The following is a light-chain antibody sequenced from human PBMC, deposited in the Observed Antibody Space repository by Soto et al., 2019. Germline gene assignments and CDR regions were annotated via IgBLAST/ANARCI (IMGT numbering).Light chain of an antibody. V-gene: IGKV1-6*01. J-gene: IGKJ1*01. Sequence: AIHLTQSPSSLSASLGDRVTITCRASQGIRNDLGWYQQKPGKAPKLLIYAASSLQSGVPSRFSGSGSGTDFTLTISSLQPEDFATYYCQQYNSYSFGQGTKVDIK. CDR2: AAS. CDR1: QGIRND. CDR3: QQYNSYS.